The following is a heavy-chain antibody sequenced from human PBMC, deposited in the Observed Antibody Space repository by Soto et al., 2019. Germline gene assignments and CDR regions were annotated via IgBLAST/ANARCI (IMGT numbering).Heavy chain of an antibody. D-gene: IGHD6-13*01. CDR1: RFTFSDYY. J-gene: IGHJ4*02. V-gene: IGHV3-11*06. Sequence: QVQLVESGGGLVKPGGSLRLSCAASRFTFSDYYMSWIRQAPGKGLEWVSYISSSSSYTNYADSVKGRFTISRDNAKNSLYLQMNSLRAEDTAVYYCARDTIAAAGTGIDYWGQGTLVTVSS. CDR2: ISSSSSYT. CDR3: ARDTIAAAGTGIDY.